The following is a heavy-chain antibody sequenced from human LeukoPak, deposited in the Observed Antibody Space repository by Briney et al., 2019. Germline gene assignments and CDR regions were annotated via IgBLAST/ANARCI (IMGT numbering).Heavy chain of an antibody. CDR1: GGSFSGYC. CDR3: ARGPLRSGYYRPNWFDP. Sequence: SDTLSLTCAGYGGSFSGYCWSWIRQPPGKGLEWIGEINHSGSTNYNPSLKSRVTISVDTSKNQFSLKLSAVTAADTAVYYCARGPLRSGYYRPNWFDPWGQGTLVTVSS. D-gene: IGHD3-3*01. CDR2: INHSGST. J-gene: IGHJ5*02. V-gene: IGHV4-34*01.